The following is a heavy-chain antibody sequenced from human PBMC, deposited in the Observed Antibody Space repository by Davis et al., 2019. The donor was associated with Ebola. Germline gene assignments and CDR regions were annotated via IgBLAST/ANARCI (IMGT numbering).Heavy chain of an antibody. J-gene: IGHJ4*02. CDR2: ISGSGV. V-gene: IGHV3-69-1*01. D-gene: IGHD6-19*01. CDR1: GFTFSDYY. Sequence: GGSLRLSCAASGFTFSDYYMNWIRQAPGKGLEWVSAISGSGVFYTDSVKGRFTVYRDNSKNTLYLQMNSLRAEDTAVYYCARDLRVSVAGVYYFDYWGQGTLVTVSS. CDR3: ARDLRVSVAGVYYFDY.